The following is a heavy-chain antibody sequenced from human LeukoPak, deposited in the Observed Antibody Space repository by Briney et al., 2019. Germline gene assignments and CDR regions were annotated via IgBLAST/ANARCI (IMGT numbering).Heavy chain of an antibody. Sequence: GGSLRLSCAASGFTFTNAWMSWVRQAPGKGLEWVGRIKSKTDGGTTDYAAPVKGRFTISRDDSKNTLYLQMNSLKTEDTAVYYCTTEIDGYNYYYFDYWGQGTLVTVSS. D-gene: IGHD5-24*01. CDR3: TTEIDGYNYYYFDY. CDR2: IKSKTDGGTT. V-gene: IGHV3-15*01. CDR1: GFTFTNAW. J-gene: IGHJ4*02.